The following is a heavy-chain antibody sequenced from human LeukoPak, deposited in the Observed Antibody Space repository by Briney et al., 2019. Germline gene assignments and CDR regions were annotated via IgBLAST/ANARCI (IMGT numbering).Heavy chain of an antibody. D-gene: IGHD3-10*01. V-gene: IGHV1-46*01. CDR3: ARDSHYGSGNYYNPFDY. J-gene: IGHJ4*02. CDR2: INPSGGST. CDR1: GYTFTNYY. Sequence: ASVKVSCKASGYTFTNYYMHWVRQAPGQGLEWMGIINPSGGSTSYAQKFQGRVTMTRDTSTNTVYMELSSLRSEDTAVYYCARDSHYGSGNYYNPFDYWGQGTLVTVSS.